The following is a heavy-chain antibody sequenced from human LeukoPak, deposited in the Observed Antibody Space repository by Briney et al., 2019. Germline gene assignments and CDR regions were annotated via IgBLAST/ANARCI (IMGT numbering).Heavy chain of an antibody. Sequence: SQTLSLTYTVSSVSISSGDYYWSWIRQPPGKGLEWIGYIYYSGSTYYNPSLKSRVTISVDTSKNQFSLKLSSVTAADTAVYYCARDPSNDYGGKSGSWYFDLWGRGTLVTVSS. V-gene: IGHV4-30-4*01. CDR2: IYYSGST. CDR1: SVSISSGDYY. CDR3: ARDPSNDYGGKSGSWYFDL. J-gene: IGHJ2*01. D-gene: IGHD4-23*01.